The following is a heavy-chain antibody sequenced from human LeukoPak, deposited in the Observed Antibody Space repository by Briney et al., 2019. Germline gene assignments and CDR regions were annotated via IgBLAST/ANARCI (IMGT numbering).Heavy chain of an antibody. CDR1: GYTFTDYH. CDR3: AREGAMVRGEPRYYNYYMDV. J-gene: IGHJ6*03. D-gene: IGHD3-10*01. CDR2: INPNSGGR. Sequence: ASVKVSCKASGYTFTDYHMHWVRQAPGQGLEWMGWINPNSGGRNYAQKFQGRVTMSRVTSISTVYMELTRLRSDDTAVYYCAREGAMVRGEPRYYNYYMDVWGTGTTVTVS. V-gene: IGHV1-2*02.